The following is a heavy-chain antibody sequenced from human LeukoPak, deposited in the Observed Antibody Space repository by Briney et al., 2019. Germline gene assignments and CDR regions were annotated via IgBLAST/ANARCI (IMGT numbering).Heavy chain of an antibody. Sequence: GESLKISCRGSGYTFTSYWLGWVRQMPGKGLEWMGIIYPGDSDTRYSPSFQGQVTISADKSISTALLQWSSLKASDTAMYYCARSRDYGTDYYFDYWGQGTLVTVSS. J-gene: IGHJ4*02. D-gene: IGHD4-17*01. V-gene: IGHV5-51*01. CDR3: ARSRDYGTDYYFDY. CDR1: GYTFTSYW. CDR2: IYPGDSDT.